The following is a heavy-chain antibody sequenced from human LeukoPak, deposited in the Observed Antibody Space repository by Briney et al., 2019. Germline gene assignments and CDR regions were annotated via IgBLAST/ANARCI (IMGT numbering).Heavy chain of an antibody. D-gene: IGHD3-3*01. CDR1: GGSFSGYY. Sequence: SETLPLTCAVYGGSFSGYYWSWIRQPPGKGLEWIGEINHSGSTNYNPSLKSRVTISVDTSKNQFSLKLSSVTAADTAVYYCARSDFWSGYSLDYWGQGTLVTVSS. V-gene: IGHV4-34*01. CDR2: INHSGST. J-gene: IGHJ4*02. CDR3: ARSDFWSGYSLDY.